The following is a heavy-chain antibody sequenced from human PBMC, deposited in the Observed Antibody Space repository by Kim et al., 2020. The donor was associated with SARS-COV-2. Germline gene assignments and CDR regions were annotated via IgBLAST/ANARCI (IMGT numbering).Heavy chain of an antibody. Sequence: GGSLRLSCAASGFTFSTYWMHWVRQAPGKGLGWVSRIKTDGRDRKYADSVKGRFTASRDNAKNTLFLQRNSLRAEDTAVYYCVRETAQAGYYYMDVWGKGTTVTVSS. CDR1: GFTFSTYW. CDR2: IKTDGRDR. J-gene: IGHJ6*03. CDR3: VRETAQAGYYYMDV. V-gene: IGHV3-74*01.